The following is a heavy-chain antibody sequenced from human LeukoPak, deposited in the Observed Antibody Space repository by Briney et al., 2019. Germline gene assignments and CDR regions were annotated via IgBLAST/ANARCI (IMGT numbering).Heavy chain of an antibody. CDR2: IHYSGST. D-gene: IGHD2-8*02. V-gene: IGHV4-59*12. CDR3: ARVASTGPFDY. J-gene: IGHJ4*02. Sequence: ASETLSLTCTVSGGSMSDYYWSWIRQPPGMGLEWIGCIHYSGSTDYNPSLKSRVTMSVDTSKNQFSLKLRSVTAADTAVYYCARVASTGPFDYWGQGTLVTVSS. CDR1: GGSMSDYY.